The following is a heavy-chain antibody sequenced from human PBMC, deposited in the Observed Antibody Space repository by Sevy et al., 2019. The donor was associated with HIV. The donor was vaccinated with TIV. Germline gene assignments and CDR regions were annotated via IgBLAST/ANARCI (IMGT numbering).Heavy chain of an antibody. CDR1: GFTFSSYA. V-gene: IGHV3-23*01. CDR3: AKVVFQGLEVYYFDY. D-gene: IGHD2-8*02. CDR2: ISGSGGST. J-gene: IGHJ4*02. Sequence: GGSLRLSCAASGFTFSSYAMSWVRQAPGKGLEWVSAISGSGGSTYYADSVKGRFTISRDNSKNTLYLQMNSLRAEDTAVYYCAKVVFQGLEVYYFDYWGQGPRVTVSS.